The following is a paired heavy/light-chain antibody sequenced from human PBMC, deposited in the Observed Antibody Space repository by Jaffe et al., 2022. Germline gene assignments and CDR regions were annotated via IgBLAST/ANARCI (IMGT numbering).Light chain of an antibody. CDR1: QSVSSSY. V-gene: IGKV3-20*01. CDR3: QQYGSSPPAT. J-gene: IGKJ4*01. CDR2: GAS. Sequence: EIVLTQSPGTLSLSPGERATLSCRASQSVSSSYLAWYQQKPGQAPRLLIYGASSRATGIPDRFSGSGSGTDFTLTISRLEPEDFAVYYCQQYGSSPPATFGGGTKVEIK.
Heavy chain of an antibody. V-gene: IGHV3-23*01. D-gene: IGHD4-17*01. CDR2: ISGSGGST. CDR1: GFTFSSYA. Sequence: EVQLLESGGGLVQPGGSLRLSCAASGFTFSSYAMSWVRQAPGKGLEWVSAISGSGGSTYYADSVKGRFTISRDNSKNTLYLQMNSLRAEDTAVYYCAKSPDYGDYVGSIDSYWYFDLWGRGTLVTVSS. CDR3: AKSPDYGDYVGSIDSYWYFDL. J-gene: IGHJ2*01.